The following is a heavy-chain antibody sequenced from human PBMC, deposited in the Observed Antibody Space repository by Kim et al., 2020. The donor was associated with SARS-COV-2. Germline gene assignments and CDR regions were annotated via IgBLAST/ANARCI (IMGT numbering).Heavy chain of an antibody. CDR2: INPSGGST. CDR1: GFTFTSYY. Sequence: ASVKVSCKASGFTFTSYYMHWVRQAPGQGLEWMGIINPSGGSTSYAQKFQGRVTMTRDTSTSTVYMELSSLRSEDTAVYYCAVTSTIGDWYFDLWGRGTLVTVSS. CDR3: AVTSTIGDWYFDL. J-gene: IGHJ2*01. D-gene: IGHD5-12*01. V-gene: IGHV1-46*01.